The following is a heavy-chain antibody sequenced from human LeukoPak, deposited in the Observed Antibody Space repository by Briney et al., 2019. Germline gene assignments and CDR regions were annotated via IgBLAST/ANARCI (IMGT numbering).Heavy chain of an antibody. D-gene: IGHD3-10*01. CDR1: GFTFSSYS. J-gene: IGHJ3*02. Sequence: GGSLRLSCAASGFTFSSYSMNWVRQAPGKGLEWVSSISSSSSYIHYADSVKGRFTISRDNAKNSLYLQMNSLRAEDTAVYYCARDRTYGSGYPDAFDIWGQGTMVTVSS. CDR3: ARDRTYGSGYPDAFDI. CDR2: ISSSSSYI. V-gene: IGHV3-21*01.